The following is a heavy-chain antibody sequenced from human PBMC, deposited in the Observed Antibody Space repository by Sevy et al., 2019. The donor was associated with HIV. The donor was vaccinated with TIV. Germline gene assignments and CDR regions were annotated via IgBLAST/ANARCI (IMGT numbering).Heavy chain of an antibody. CDR1: GFTFKTYA. V-gene: IGHV3-30-3*01. CDR3: ARGTSGATVLSSLGY. D-gene: IGHD3-10*01. Sequence: GGSLRLSCVVSGFTFKTYAVYWVRQAPGKGLEWVAVVSYDGSIKYNTDSVKGRFTMSRDNSKNIVFLQMNSLRPEDTAVYYCARGTSGATVLSSLGYWGQGTLVTVSS. J-gene: IGHJ4*02. CDR2: VSYDGSIK.